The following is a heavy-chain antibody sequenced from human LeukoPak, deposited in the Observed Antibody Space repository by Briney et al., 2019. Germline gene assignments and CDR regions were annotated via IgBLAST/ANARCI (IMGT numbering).Heavy chain of an antibody. CDR2: IYYSGST. CDR3: ACNTVTTGRLDY. V-gene: IGHV4-39*02. CDR1: GGSISSSSYY. Sequence: SETLSLTCTVSGGSISSSSYYWGWIRQPPGKGLEWIGSIYYSGSTYYNPSLKSRVTISVDTSKNHFSLKLSSVTAADTAVYYCACNTVTTGRLDYWGQGTLVTVSS. D-gene: IGHD4-17*01. J-gene: IGHJ4*02.